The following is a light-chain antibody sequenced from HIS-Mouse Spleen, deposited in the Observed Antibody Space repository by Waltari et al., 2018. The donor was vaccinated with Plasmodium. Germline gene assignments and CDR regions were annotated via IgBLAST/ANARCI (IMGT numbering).Light chain of an antibody. CDR3: CSYAGSYTYV. Sequence: QSALTQPRSVSGSPGQSVTISCPGTSSDVGGYNYVSWYQQHPRKAPKLMIYDVSKRPPGVPDRFSGSKSGNTASLTISGLQAEDEADYYCCSYAGSYTYVFGTGTKVTVL. V-gene: IGLV2-11*01. J-gene: IGLJ1*01. CDR1: SSDVGGYNY. CDR2: DVS.